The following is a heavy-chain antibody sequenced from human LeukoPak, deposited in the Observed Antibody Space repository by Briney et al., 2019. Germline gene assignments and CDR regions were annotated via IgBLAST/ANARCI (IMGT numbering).Heavy chain of an antibody. CDR1: GYTFSDYY. V-gene: IGHV1-2*02. J-gene: IGHJ3*02. CDR2: INPKSGGT. D-gene: IGHD3-10*01. Sequence: GASVKVSCKASGYTFSDYYIHWVRRAPGQGLEWMGWINPKSGGTNYAERFQGRVTMTRDKSIRTAYMELSRLTSDDTAVYYCARNIWFGESADAFDIWGQGTMVTVSS. CDR3: ARNIWFGESADAFDI.